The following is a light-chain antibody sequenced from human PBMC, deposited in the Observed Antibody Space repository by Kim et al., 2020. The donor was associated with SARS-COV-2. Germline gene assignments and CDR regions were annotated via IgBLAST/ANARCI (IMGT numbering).Light chain of an antibody. CDR1: KLGDKY. J-gene: IGLJ2*01. CDR3: QAWDSRTFVV. CDR2: QDS. V-gene: IGLV3-1*01. Sequence: VSPGQTASITCSGDKLGDKYACWYQQKPGQSPVLVIYQDSKRPTGIPERFSGSNSGNTATLTISGTQAMDEADYYCQAWDSRTFVVFGGGTQLTVL.